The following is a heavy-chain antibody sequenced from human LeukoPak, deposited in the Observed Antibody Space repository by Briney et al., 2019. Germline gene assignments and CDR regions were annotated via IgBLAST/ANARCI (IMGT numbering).Heavy chain of an antibody. CDR1: GFTFSTYA. D-gene: IGHD4-17*01. CDR2: ISGSGAGK. Sequence: GGSLRLSCAASGFTFSTYAMTWVRQAPGKGLEWVSSISGSGAGKFYAAPVKGRFTTSRDNSKNTLYVQMNSLRAEDTAVYYCAKAAYGDYAGAFDIWGQGTMVIVSA. J-gene: IGHJ3*02. V-gene: IGHV3-23*01. CDR3: AKAAYGDYAGAFDI.